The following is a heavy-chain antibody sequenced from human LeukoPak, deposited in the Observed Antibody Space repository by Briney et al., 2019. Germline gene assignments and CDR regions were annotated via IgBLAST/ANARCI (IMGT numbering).Heavy chain of an antibody. V-gene: IGHV1-69*13. CDR2: IIPIFGTA. D-gene: IGHD3-3*01. Sequence: SVKVSCKASGGTFSSYAISWVRQAPGQGLEWMGGIIPIFGTANYAQKFQGRVTITADESTSTAYTELSSLRSEDTAVYYCARDGTLITTPLLLRDDAFDIWGQGTMVTVSS. CDR1: GGTFSSYA. CDR3: ARDGTLITTPLLLRDDAFDI. J-gene: IGHJ3*02.